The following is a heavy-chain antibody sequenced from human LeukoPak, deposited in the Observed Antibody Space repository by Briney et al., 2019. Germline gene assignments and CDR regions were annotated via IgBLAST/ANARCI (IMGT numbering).Heavy chain of an antibody. J-gene: IGHJ4*02. Sequence: GGSLRLSCAASGFTFSSYWMSWVRQAPGKGLEWVANIKQDGSEKYYVDSVKGRFTISRDNAKNSLYLQMNSLRAEDTAVYYCARDQEDRPPIDYYDSSGYLYWGQGTLVTVSS. D-gene: IGHD3-22*01. CDR1: GFTFSSYW. CDR3: ARDQEDRPPIDYYDSSGYLY. V-gene: IGHV3-7*01. CDR2: IKQDGSEK.